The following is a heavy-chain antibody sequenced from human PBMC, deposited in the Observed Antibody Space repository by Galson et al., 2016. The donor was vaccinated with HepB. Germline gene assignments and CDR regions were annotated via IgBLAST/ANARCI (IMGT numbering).Heavy chain of an antibody. V-gene: IGHV3-66*02. CDR2: IYSGGET. Sequence: SLRLSCAASGFSVSRNYLTWVRQAPGKGLEWVSLIYSGGETYYADSVKGRFTISRDESKNTMFLQMNSLRVEDTAVYYCARYGGGNPNWAGGQGTLVTVS. D-gene: IGHD1-1*01. CDR3: ARYGGGNPNWA. CDR1: GFSVSRNY. J-gene: IGHJ4*02.